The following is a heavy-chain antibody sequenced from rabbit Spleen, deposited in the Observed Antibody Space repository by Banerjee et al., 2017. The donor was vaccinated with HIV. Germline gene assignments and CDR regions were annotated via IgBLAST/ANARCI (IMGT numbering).Heavy chain of an antibody. J-gene: IGHJ6*01. V-gene: IGHV1S47*01. CDR1: GFDFSSYG. CDR2: IDPVFGIT. Sequence: QEQVVESGGGLVQPGGSLKLSCKASGFDFSSYGVSWVRQVPGKGLEWIGYIDPVFGITYYANWVNGRFTISRDNAQNTLFLQLNSLTAADTATYFCARDTSSSFSSYGMDLWGPGTLVTVS. D-gene: IGHD1-1*01. CDR3: ARDTSSSFSSYGMDL.